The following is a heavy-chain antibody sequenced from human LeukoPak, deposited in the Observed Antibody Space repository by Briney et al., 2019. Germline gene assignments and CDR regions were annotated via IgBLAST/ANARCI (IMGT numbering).Heavy chain of an antibody. CDR3: ARGREYGDFFDY. D-gene: IGHD4-17*01. CDR1: GGSLSSGSASYC. Sequence: SQTLSLTCSVSGGSLSSGSASYCWSWIRQPAGKGLEWIGRIFSSGNTNYNPSLKSRVTISVDTSKNQFSLRLTSVTAADTAVYYCARGREYGDFFDYWGQGTLVTVSS. V-gene: IGHV4-61*02. CDR2: IFSSGNT. J-gene: IGHJ4*02.